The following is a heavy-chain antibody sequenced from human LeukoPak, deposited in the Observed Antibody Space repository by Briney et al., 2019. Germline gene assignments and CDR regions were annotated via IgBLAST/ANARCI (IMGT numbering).Heavy chain of an antibody. D-gene: IGHD1-14*01. V-gene: IGHV4-39*07. CDR3: ARDRPDLSTGAFDI. CDR1: GASISSNTYY. Sequence: PSETLSLTCTISGASISSNTYYWGWIRQPPGKGLEWIGSIYYSGSTYYDPSLKSRVTISVDTSKNQFSLKLSSVTAADTAVYYCARDRPDLSTGAFDIWGQGTMVTVSS. CDR2: IYYSGST. J-gene: IGHJ3*02.